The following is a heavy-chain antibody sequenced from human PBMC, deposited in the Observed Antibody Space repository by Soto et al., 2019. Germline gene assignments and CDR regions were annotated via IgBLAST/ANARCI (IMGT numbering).Heavy chain of an antibody. V-gene: IGHV3-23*01. CDR3: AKGVRTFGELLYNWFDP. Sequence: EVQLLESGGGLVQPGGSLRLSCAASGFTFSSYAMSWVRQAPGKGLEWVSAISGSGGSTYYADSVKGRFTISRDNSKNTLYLQMYSLRAEDTAVYYCAKGVRTFGELLYNWFDPWGQGTLVTVSS. D-gene: IGHD3-10*01. CDR2: ISGSGGST. J-gene: IGHJ5*02. CDR1: GFTFSSYA.